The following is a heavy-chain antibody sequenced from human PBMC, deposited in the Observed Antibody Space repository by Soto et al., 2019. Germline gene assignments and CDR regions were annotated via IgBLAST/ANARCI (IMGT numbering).Heavy chain of an antibody. CDR3: TGQIASGH. CDR1: GFTFSNSG. CDR2: ISFDGNTQ. J-gene: IGHJ4*02. D-gene: IGHD2-8*02. V-gene: IGHV3-30*03. Sequence: ESGGIVVQPGRSLRLSCAASGFTFSNSGMHWVRQAPGKGLEWVAVISFDGNTQFYADSVKGRFSISRDNSKNTLYLDMNSLRADDAAVYYCTGQIASGHWGQGTLVTVSS.